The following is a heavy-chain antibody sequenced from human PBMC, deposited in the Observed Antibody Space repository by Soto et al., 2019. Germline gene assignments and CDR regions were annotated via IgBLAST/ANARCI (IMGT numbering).Heavy chain of an antibody. CDR3: ATPAGIAARTDYCYYGMDV. J-gene: IGHJ6*02. V-gene: IGHV5-10-1*01. D-gene: IGHD6-13*01. Sequence: GESLKISCKGSGYSFTSYWISWVRQMPGKGLEWMGRIDPSDSYTNYSPSFQGHVTISADKSISTAYLQWSSLKASDTATYYCATPAGIAARTDYCYYGMDVWGQGTTVTVSS. CDR1: GYSFTSYW. CDR2: IDPSDSYT.